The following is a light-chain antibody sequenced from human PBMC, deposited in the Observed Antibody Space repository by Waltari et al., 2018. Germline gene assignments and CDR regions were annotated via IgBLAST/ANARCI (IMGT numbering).Light chain of an antibody. J-gene: IGLJ1*01. Sequence: VLSQAPSVSVAPGETATTTCGGNDIGSESVHWYQQRAGQAPVLVMYDDDDRPPGTSARFSGSSSADTATLTISWVEAGDEADYYCQVWDRRGGHYAFGPGTRVTVL. CDR1: DIGSES. V-gene: IGLV3-21*04. CDR3: QVWDRRGGHYA. CDR2: DDD.